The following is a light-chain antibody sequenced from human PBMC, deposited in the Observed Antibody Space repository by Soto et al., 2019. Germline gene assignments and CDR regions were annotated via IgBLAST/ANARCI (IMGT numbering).Light chain of an antibody. CDR2: AAS. CDR3: HHYDSSPPYT. Sequence: EIVLTQSPATLSLSPGERATLSCRASRTFASSYLAWYQHKPGQAPRLLIYAASSRATGIPDRFIGSGSGADFTLTISRLESDDSAVYYCHHYDSSPPYTFGQGTKLEIK. CDR1: RTFASSY. V-gene: IGKV3-20*01. J-gene: IGKJ2*01.